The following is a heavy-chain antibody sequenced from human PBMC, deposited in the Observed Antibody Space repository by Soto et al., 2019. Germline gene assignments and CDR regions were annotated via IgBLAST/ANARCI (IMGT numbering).Heavy chain of an antibody. CDR1: GYSISSGYY. CDR2: IYHSGST. J-gene: IGHJ4*02. CDR3: ARDFHDSSGYIPRYFDY. Sequence: PSETLSLTCAVSGYSISSGYYWGWIRQPPGKGLEWIGSIYHSGSTYYNPSLKSRVTISVDTSKNQFSLRLSSVTAADTAVYYCARDFHDSSGYIPRYFDYWGQGTLVTVSS. V-gene: IGHV4-38-2*02. D-gene: IGHD3-22*01.